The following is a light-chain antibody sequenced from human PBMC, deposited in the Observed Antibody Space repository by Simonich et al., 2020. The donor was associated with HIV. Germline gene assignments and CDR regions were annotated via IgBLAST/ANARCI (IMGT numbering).Light chain of an antibody. J-gene: IGKJ1*01. CDR3: QQYNSYWT. Sequence: IQMTQSTSTLSGSVGDRVTITCRASQSLSSGLAWYQQKPGKAPKLLIYQASSLESGVPSTFIGSGSGTEFTLTIASLQTDDSATYYCQQYNSYWTFGQGTKVEIK. CDR2: QAS. CDR1: QSLSSG. V-gene: IGKV1-5*03.